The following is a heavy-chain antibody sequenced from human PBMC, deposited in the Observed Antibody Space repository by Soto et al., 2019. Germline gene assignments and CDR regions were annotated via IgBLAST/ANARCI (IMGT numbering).Heavy chain of an antibody. J-gene: IGHJ3*02. V-gene: IGHV1-69*06. Sequence: SVKVSCKASGGTFSSYAISWVRQAPGQGLEWMGGIIPIFGTANYAQKFQGRVTITADKSTSTAYMELSSLRSEDTAVYYCARELYCSGGSCYRDAFDIWGQGTMVTVSS. D-gene: IGHD2-15*01. CDR2: IIPIFGTA. CDR1: GGTFSSYA. CDR3: ARELYCSGGSCYRDAFDI.